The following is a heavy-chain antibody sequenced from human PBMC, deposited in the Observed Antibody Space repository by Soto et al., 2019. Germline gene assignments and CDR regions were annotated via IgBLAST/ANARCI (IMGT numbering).Heavy chain of an antibody. CDR1: RGSINSGGYY. V-gene: IGHV4-31*03. J-gene: IGHJ5*02. CDR2: VFHSGST. CDR3: ARGGGEDNYFGP. D-gene: IGHD3-16*01. Sequence: QVQLQESGPGLLKPSQTLSLICTVSRGSINSGGYYWHWIRQHPGKGLEWIGYVFHSGSTYYNPSFRSRVTTSMDTSQNQFSLNLSSVTAADTAIYYCARGGGEDNYFGPWGQGTLVTVSS.